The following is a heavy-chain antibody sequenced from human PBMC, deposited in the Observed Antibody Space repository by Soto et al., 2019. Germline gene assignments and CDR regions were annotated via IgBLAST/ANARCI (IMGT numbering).Heavy chain of an antibody. J-gene: IGHJ5*02. CDR2: IWYDGSNK. CDR1: GFTFSSYG. V-gene: IGHV3-33*01. CDR3: ARDYRRYSSGWYNWFDP. D-gene: IGHD6-19*01. Sequence: GSLRLSCAASGFTFSSYGMHWVRQAPGKGLEWVAVIWYDGSNKYYADSVKGRFTISRDNSKNTLYLQMNSLRAEDTAVYYCARDYRRYSSGWYNWFDPWGQGT.